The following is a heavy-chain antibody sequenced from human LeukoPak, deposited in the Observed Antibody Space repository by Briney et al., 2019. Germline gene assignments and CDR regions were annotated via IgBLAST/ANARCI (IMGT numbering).Heavy chain of an antibody. Sequence: PSENLSLNSAVYGVSSSGYYWSWIRQPPGKGLEWIGEINHSGSTNYNPSLKGRVTISVDTSKNQVSLKLSSVTAADTAVYYCARGFWSDYWGQGTLVTVSS. V-gene: IGHV4-34*01. J-gene: IGHJ4*02. CDR2: INHSGST. D-gene: IGHD3-3*01. CDR3: ARGFWSDY. CDR1: GVSSSGYY.